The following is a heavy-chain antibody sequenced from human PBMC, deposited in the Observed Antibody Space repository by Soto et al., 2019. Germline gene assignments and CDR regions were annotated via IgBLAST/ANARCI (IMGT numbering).Heavy chain of an antibody. CDR2: ISYDGSNK. CDR1: GFTFSGYG. D-gene: IGHD6-25*01. Sequence: QVQLVESGGGVVQPGRSLRLSCAASGFTFSGYGMHWVRQAPGKGLEWVAVISYDGSNKYYADSVKGRFTISRDNSKKALYLQMNSLRAEDTAVYYCAKQIGREAADSWGQGTLVTVSS. J-gene: IGHJ4*02. CDR3: AKQIGREAADS. V-gene: IGHV3-30*18.